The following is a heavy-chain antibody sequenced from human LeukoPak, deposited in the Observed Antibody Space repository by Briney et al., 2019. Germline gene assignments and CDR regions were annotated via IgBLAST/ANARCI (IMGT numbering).Heavy chain of an antibody. D-gene: IGHD1-26*01. CDR3: AKDWHSYYYYYMDV. Sequence: GGSLRLSCAASGFTFSDFYMNWIRQAPGKGLEWVSYITNSGATTYCPDSVKGRFTISRDNAKNSLYLQMNSLRAEDTAVYYCAKDWHSYYYYYMDVWGKGTTVTVSS. CDR1: GFTFSDFY. J-gene: IGHJ6*03. CDR2: ITNSGATT. V-gene: IGHV3-11*01.